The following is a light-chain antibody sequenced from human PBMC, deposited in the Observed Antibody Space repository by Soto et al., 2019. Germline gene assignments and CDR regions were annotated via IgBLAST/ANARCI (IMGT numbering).Light chain of an antibody. J-gene: IGLJ1*01. V-gene: IGLV1-40*01. Sequence: QSVLTQPPSVSEAPGQRVTISCTGSSSNIGAGYEAHWYQQVPGTAPKLLIYVNNNRPSGVPDRFSGSKSGTSASLAITGLQAEDEAEYYCQSYDSSLSGYVFGTGTELTVL. CDR3: QSYDSSLSGYV. CDR1: SSNIGAGYE. CDR2: VNN.